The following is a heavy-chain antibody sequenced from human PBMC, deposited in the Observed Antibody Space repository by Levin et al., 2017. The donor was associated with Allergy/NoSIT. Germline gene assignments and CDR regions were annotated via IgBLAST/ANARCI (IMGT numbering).Heavy chain of an antibody. J-gene: IGHJ4*02. CDR1: GFSFNDYA. D-gene: IGHD6-13*01. Sequence: SLKISCAASGFSFNDYAMHWVRQAPGKGLEWVSGISWTSATTDYADSVKGRFTISRDNAKNSLFLQMDSLRPEDTALYYCVKDVGSNSWYYFDSWGQGTLVTVSS. CDR3: VKDVGSNSWYYFDS. CDR2: ISWTSATT. V-gene: IGHV3-9*01.